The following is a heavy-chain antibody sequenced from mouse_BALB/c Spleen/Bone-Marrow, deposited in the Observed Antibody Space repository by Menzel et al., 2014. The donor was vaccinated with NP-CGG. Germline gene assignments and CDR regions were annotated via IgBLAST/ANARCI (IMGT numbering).Heavy chain of an antibody. V-gene: IGHV3-6*02. CDR3: AALWSEGYYFAY. CDR1: GYSITSSYY. J-gene: IGHJ2*01. Sequence: EVQLQESGPGLVKPSQSLSLTCSVTGYSITSSYYWNWIRQFPGNKLEWMGYISYDGINNYNPSLKNRISITRDTSKNQFFLRLNSVTTEDTATYYCAALWSEGYYFAYWGQGATLTVSS. CDR2: ISYDGIN.